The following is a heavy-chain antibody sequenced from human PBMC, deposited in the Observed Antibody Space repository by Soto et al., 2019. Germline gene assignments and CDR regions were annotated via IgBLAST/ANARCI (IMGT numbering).Heavy chain of an antibody. CDR1: GFTFSSYW. Sequence: QAGGSLRLSCAASGFTFSSYWMSGVRQAPGKGLEWVSNIKLDSSAIYYVDSVKGRFTISRDNAKNSLYLQMNSLRAEDTAVYYCARDRDNRDSSSSRGGSEYFQHWGQGTLVTVSS. CDR3: ARDRDNRDSSSSRGGSEYFQH. D-gene: IGHD6-6*01. J-gene: IGHJ1*01. CDR2: IKLDSSAI. V-gene: IGHV3-7*03.